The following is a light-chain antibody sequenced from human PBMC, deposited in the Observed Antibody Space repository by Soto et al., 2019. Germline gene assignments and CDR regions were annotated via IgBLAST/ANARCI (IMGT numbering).Light chain of an antibody. CDR3: QHYDVWPTVT. Sequence: EVVVTQSPATLSVSPGERATLSCRASQSVSNRIAWYQQRPGQAPRLVVYGVSTSANDIPDSFSGSGSGTEFTLNISSLQSEDFAVYYCQHYDVWPTVTFGQGTKVEIK. CDR1: QSVSNR. V-gene: IGKV3-15*01. J-gene: IGKJ1*01. CDR2: GVS.